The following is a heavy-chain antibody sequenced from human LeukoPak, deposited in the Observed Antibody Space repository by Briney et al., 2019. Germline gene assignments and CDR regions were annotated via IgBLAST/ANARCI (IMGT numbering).Heavy chain of an antibody. Sequence: GGSLRLSCAASGFTFSNYAMSWVRPAPGKGLEWVSTISNSGDATYYADSVKGRFTISRDNSKNTLYLQMNSLRAEDTAVYYCAKAPPYKKYFDYWGQGTLVTVSS. CDR1: GFTFSNYA. J-gene: IGHJ4*02. CDR2: ISNSGDAT. D-gene: IGHD1-1*01. CDR3: AKAPPYKKYFDY. V-gene: IGHV3-23*01.